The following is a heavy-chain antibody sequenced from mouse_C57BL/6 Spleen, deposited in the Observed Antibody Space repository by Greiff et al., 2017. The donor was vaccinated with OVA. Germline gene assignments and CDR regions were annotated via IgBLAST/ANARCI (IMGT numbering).Heavy chain of an antibody. D-gene: IGHD2-3*01. CDR2: IYPRSGNT. CDR3: ARSLDGYYGYFDV. V-gene: IGHV1-81*01. J-gene: IGHJ1*03. Sequence: QVQLKQSGAELARPGASVKLSCKASGYTFTSYGISWVKQRTGQGLEWIGEIYPRSGNTYYNEKFKGKATLTADKSSSTAYMELRSLTSEDSAVYFCARSLDGYYGYFDVWGTGTTVTVSS. CDR1: GYTFTSYG.